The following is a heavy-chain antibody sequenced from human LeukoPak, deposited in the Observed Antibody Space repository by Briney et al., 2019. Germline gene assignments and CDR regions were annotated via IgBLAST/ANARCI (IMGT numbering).Heavy chain of an antibody. CDR3: VRVKGTYFDF. CDR1: GFPFSSYS. J-gene: IGHJ4*02. CDR2: ISASGSKI. Sequence: GGSLRLSCAASGFPFSSYSMNWVRQAPGKGLEWVSYISASGSKIYYLDSVKGRFTVSRDKAMNSLFLQMDRPRAEDTAVYYCVRVKGTYFDFWGQGTLVTVSS. D-gene: IGHD1-1*01. V-gene: IGHV3-48*01.